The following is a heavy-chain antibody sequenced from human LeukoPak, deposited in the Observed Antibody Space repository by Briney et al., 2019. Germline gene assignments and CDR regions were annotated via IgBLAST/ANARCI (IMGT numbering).Heavy chain of an antibody. CDR1: GGSISSSSYY. CDR2: TYYSGNT. V-gene: IGHV4-39*01. CDR3: VRHPSAGGGDFYGMDV. J-gene: IGHJ6*02. Sequence: KPSETLSLTCTVSGGSISSSSYYWGWIRQPPGKGLRWIGTTYYSGNTYYNPSLKSRVTISVDTSKNQFFLKLSSVTAADTALYYCVRHPSAGGGDFYGMDVWGQGTTVTVSS. D-gene: IGHD2-8*02.